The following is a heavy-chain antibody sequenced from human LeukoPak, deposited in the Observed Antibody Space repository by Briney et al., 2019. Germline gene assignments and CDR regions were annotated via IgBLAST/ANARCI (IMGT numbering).Heavy chain of an antibody. D-gene: IGHD1-26*01. Sequence: SETLSLTCTVSGGSISSGSYYWSWIRQPAGKGLEWIGRIYTSGSTNYNPSLKSRVTISVDTSKNQFSLKLSSVTAADTAVYYCARVGWEVGATPPYYFDYWGQGTLVTVSS. CDR3: ARVGWEVGATPPYYFDY. CDR2: IYTSGST. J-gene: IGHJ4*02. V-gene: IGHV4-61*02. CDR1: GGSISSGSYY.